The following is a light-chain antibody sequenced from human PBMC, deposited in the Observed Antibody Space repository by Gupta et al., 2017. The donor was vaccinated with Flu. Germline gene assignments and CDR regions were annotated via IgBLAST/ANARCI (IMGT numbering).Light chain of an antibody. Sequence: TSSSTGASSETVGNKYVYWYQQQPGKAPNLLIFEVSNRPSGVAARFSGSKSGNTATVTITGLQAEDEADYYCSSETSTNTFVLFGGGTKLTVL. CDR1: SSETVGNKY. CDR2: EVS. J-gene: IGLJ2*01. CDR3: SSETSTNTFVL. V-gene: IGLV2-14*01.